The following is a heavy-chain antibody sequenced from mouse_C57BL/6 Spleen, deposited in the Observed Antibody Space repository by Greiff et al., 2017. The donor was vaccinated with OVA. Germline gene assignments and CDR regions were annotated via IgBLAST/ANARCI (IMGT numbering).Heavy chain of an antibody. V-gene: IGHV5-17*01. CDR2: ISSGSSTI. CDR1: GFTISDYG. J-gene: IGHJ2*01. CDR3: ASAVVAHFDY. D-gene: IGHD1-1*01. Sequence: EVQVVESGGGLVKPGGSLKLSCAASGFTISDYGMHWVRQAPEKGLEWVAYISSGSSTIYYADTVKGRFTISTDNAKNTLFLQMTSLRSEDTAMYYCASAVVAHFDYWGQGTTLTVSS.